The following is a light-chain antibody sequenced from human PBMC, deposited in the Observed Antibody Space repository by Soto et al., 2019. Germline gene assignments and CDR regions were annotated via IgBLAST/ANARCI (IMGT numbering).Light chain of an antibody. CDR3: ATWDDSLNGYV. Sequence: SVLTQLASASESPGQSGTIALSGSSSNAGSNAVNWYQQLPGTAPTLLVYSNNGRLSGVPDRFSGSKSGTSASLAISGLQSEDEADYYCATWDDSLNGYVFGTGTKVTVL. J-gene: IGLJ1*01. CDR1: SSNAGSNA. CDR2: SNN. V-gene: IGLV1-44*01.